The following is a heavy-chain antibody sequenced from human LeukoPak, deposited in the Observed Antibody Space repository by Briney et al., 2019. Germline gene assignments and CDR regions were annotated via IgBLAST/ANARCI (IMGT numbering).Heavy chain of an antibody. Sequence: GGSLRLSCVASGFSLIHHDMHWVRQAPGKGLEWVAVISYDGSNKYYADSVKGRFTISRDNSKNTLYLQMNSLRAEDTAVYYCARVVSSGWSVDAFDIWGQGTMVTVSS. CDR2: ISYDGSNK. D-gene: IGHD6-19*01. CDR1: GFSLIHHD. V-gene: IGHV3-30-3*01. J-gene: IGHJ3*02. CDR3: ARVVSSGWSVDAFDI.